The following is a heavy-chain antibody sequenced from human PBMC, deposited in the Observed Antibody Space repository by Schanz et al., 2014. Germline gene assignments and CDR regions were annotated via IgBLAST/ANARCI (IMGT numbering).Heavy chain of an antibody. CDR3: ARGPSRGTYYYGMDV. D-gene: IGHD2-2*01. CDR2: ISGSGGST. V-gene: IGHV3-NL1*01. CDR1: GFTFSNFA. Sequence: QVQLVESGGGVVQPRRSLRLSCAASGFTFSNFAIHWVRQAPGKGLEWVAGISGSGGSTDYADSVKGRFIIPRDNSKTTLYLQMNSLSDEDTAVYYCARGPSRGTYYYGMDVWGQGTTVTVSS. J-gene: IGHJ6*02.